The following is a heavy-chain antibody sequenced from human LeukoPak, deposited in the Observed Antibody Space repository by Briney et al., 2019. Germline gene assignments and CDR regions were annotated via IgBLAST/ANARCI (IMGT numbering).Heavy chain of an antibody. CDR3: ARDIGVSQFDY. CDR2: ISGYNGQT. CDR1: GYTFSNHG. Sequence: ASVKVSCKASGYTFSNHGISWVRQAPGQGLEWMGWISGYNGQTGYPQKFQGRVTLTTDTSTSTAYMEVRSLTSDDTAMYYCARDIGVSQFDYWGQGTLVTASS. J-gene: IGHJ4*02. D-gene: IGHD3-10*01. V-gene: IGHV1-18*01.